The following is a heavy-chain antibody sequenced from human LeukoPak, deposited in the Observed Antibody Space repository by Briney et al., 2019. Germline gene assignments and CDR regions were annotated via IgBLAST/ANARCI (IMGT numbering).Heavy chain of an antibody. D-gene: IGHD2-15*01. CDR3: ARYCSGGSCPIDY. V-gene: IGHV4-34*01. CDR1: GGSFSGYY. J-gene: IGHJ4*02. CDR2: INHSGST. Sequence: PSETLSLTCAVYGGSFSGYYWSWIRQPPGKGLEWIGEINHSGSTNYNPSLKSRVTISVDTSKNQFSLKLSSVTAADTAVYYCARYCSGGSCPIDYWGQGTLVTVSS.